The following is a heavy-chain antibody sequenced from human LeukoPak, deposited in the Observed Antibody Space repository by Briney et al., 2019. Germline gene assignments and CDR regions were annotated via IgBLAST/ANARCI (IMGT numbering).Heavy chain of an antibody. CDR2: IYTSGST. V-gene: IGHV4-4*07. D-gene: IGHD3-10*01. J-gene: IGHJ6*03. Sequence: KASETLSLTCTVSGGSISSYYWSWIRQPAGKGLEWIGRIYTSGSTNFNPSLKSRVTMSIDTSKNQFSLTLSSVTAADAAVYYCAREIEYYYGSGSVFRRYHYYMDVWGKGTTVTVSS. CDR1: GGSISSYY. CDR3: AREIEYYYGSGSVFRRYHYYMDV.